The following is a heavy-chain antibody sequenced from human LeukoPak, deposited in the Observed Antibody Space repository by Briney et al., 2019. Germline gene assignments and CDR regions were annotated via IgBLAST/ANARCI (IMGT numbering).Heavy chain of an antibody. V-gene: IGHV5-51*01. J-gene: IGHJ4*02. CDR2: IYPGDSAT. CDR3: ARPAAGLGGIDY. D-gene: IGHD3-16*01. Sequence: GESLKISCRGSGYSFTAYWIAWVRQMPGKGLEWMATIYPGDSATTYSPSFQGQVTISADKSITTAYLQWSSLKASDTAMYYCARPAAGLGGIDYWGQGTLVTVSS. CDR1: GYSFTAYW.